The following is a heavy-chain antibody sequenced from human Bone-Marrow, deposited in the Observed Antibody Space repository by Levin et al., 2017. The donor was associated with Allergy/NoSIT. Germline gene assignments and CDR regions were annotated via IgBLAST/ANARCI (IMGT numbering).Heavy chain of an antibody. CDR3: AKALAAGGASNYYGMDV. D-gene: IGHD6-13*01. Sequence: GGSLRLSCAVSGFSFRSYGIHWVRQAPGKGLEWVALISTDEDKRNYLDSVKGRFTISRDNSTNTVFLQMKSLRIGDTGVYYCAKALAAGGASNYYGMDVWGHGTTVTVSS. J-gene: IGHJ6*02. CDR2: ISTDEDKR. CDR1: GFSFRSYG. V-gene: IGHV3-30*18.